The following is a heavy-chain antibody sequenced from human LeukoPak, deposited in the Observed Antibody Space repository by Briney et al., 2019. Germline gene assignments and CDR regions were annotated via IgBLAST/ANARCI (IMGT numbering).Heavy chain of an antibody. D-gene: IGHD3-16*02. J-gene: IGHJ4*02. CDR1: GFTFSDYG. CDR3: ARTGELSAALDY. V-gene: IGHV3-33*01. Sequence: GGSLRLSCAASGFTFSDYGMPWVRQAPGKGLEWVAVIWYDGRNQWYADSVKGRFTISRDNSQNTLYLQMNSLRAEDTAVYYCARTGELSAALDYWGQGTLVTVSS. CDR2: IWYDGRNQ.